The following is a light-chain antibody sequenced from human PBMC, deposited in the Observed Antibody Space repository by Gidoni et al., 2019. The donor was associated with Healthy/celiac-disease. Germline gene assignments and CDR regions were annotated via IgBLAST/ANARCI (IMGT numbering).Light chain of an antibody. CDR3: QQYGSSPPWT. V-gene: IGKV3-20*01. J-gene: IGKJ1*01. CDR1: QSVSSSY. Sequence: VLTQSPGTLSLSPGERATLYCRASQSVSSSYLAWYQQKPGQAPRLLIYGASSRATGIPDRFSGSGSGTDFTLTISRLEPEDFAVYYCQQYGSSPPWTFGQGTKVEIK. CDR2: GAS.